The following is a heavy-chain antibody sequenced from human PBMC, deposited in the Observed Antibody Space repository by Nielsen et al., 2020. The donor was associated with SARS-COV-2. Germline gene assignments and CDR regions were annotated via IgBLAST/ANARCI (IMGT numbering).Heavy chain of an antibody. CDR1: GYSFTSYW. Sequence: GESLKISCKGSGYSFTSYWIGWVRQMPGKGLEWMGIIYPGDSDTRYSPSFQGQVTISADKSISTAYLQWSSLKASDTAMYYCARLYEVLMVSYYFDYWGQGTLVTVSS. V-gene: IGHV5-51*01. CDR3: ARLYEVLMVSYYFDY. D-gene: IGHD2-8*01. J-gene: IGHJ4*02. CDR2: IYPGDSDT.